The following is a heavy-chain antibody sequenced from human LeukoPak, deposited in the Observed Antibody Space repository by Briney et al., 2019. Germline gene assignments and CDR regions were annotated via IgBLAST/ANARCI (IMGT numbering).Heavy chain of an antibody. J-gene: IGHJ3*02. CDR3: VGLLYYDSSGYYYGDAFDI. CDR2: IIPIFGTA. CDR1: GGTFSSYA. D-gene: IGHD3-22*01. Sequence: ASVKVSCKASGGTFSSYAISWVRQAPGQGLEWMGGIIPIFGTANYAQKFQGRVTITADESTSTAYMELSSLRSEDTAVYCCVGLLYYDSSGYYYGDAFDIWGQGTMVTVSS. V-gene: IGHV1-69*13.